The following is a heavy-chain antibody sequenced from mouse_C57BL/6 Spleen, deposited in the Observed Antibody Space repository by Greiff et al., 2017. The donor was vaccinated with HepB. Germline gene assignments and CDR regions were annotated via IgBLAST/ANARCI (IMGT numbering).Heavy chain of an antibody. Sequence: QVQLQQSGAELVRPGASVTLSCKASGYTFTDYEMHWVKQTPVHGLEWIGAIDPETGGTAYNQKFKGKAILTADKSSSTAYMELRSLTSEDSAVYYCTRRGTTGVDTDYFDYWGQGTTLTVSS. J-gene: IGHJ2*01. CDR3: TRRGTTGVDTDYFDY. D-gene: IGHD1-1*01. CDR2: IDPETGGT. CDR1: GYTFTDYE. V-gene: IGHV1-15*01.